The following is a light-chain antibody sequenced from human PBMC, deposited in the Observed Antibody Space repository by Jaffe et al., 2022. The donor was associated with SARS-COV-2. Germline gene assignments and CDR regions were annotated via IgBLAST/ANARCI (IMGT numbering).Light chain of an antibody. Sequence: EIVMTQSPATLSVSPGERATLSCRASQSVTSNLAWYQHKPGQAPRLLIYDTSTRATGIPARFSGSGSGTEFTLTISSLQSEDFAVYYCQQYSSWPRTFGQGTKVEIK. J-gene: IGKJ1*01. CDR2: DTS. V-gene: IGKV3-15*01. CDR3: QQYSSWPRT. CDR1: QSVTSN.